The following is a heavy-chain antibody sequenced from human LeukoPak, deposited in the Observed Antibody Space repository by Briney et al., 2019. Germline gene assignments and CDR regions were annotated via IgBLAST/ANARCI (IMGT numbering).Heavy chain of an antibody. V-gene: IGHV4-59*02. D-gene: IGHD3-10*01. CDR3: ARISSGSYPHYGMDV. CDR2: MHHSGGT. J-gene: IGHJ6*02. Sequence: GSLRLSCAASGFTVSINYMSLIRQPPGKGLEWIGYMHHSGGTYYNPSLKSRVTISVDTSKNQFSLKLSSVTAADTAVYYCARISSGSYPHYGMDVWGQGTTVTVSS. CDR1: GFTVSINY.